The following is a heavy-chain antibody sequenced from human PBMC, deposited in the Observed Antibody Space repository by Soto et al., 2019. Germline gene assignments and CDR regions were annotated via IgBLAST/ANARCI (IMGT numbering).Heavy chain of an antibody. D-gene: IGHD2-15*01. CDR3: ARVLRYCSGGSCLMDV. Sequence: ASVKVSCKASGYTFTSYDINWVRQATGQGLEWMGWMNPNSGNTGYAQKFQGRVTMTRNPSISTAYMELSSLRSEDTAVYYCARVLRYCSGGSCLMDVRAKRTTVTVSS. CDR1: GYTFTSYD. J-gene: IGHJ6*04. CDR2: MNPNSGNT. V-gene: IGHV1-8*01.